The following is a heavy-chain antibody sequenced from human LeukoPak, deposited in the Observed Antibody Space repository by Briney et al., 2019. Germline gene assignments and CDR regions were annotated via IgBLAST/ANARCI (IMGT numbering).Heavy chain of an antibody. J-gene: IGHJ5*02. CDR3: ASGEYSSSWSDWFDP. CDR1: GGSFSGYY. Sequence: PSETLSLTCAVYGGSFSGYYWSWIRQPPGKGLEWIEEINHSGSTNYNPSLKSRVTISVDTSKNQFSLKLSSVTAADTAVYYCASGEYSSSWSDWFDPWGQGTLVTVSS. V-gene: IGHV4-34*01. D-gene: IGHD6-13*01. CDR2: INHSGST.